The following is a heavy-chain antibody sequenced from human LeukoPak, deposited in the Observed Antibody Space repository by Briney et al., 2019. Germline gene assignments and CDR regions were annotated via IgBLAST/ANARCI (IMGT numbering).Heavy chain of an antibody. CDR2: IYTSGST. J-gene: IGHJ3*02. CDR3: ARDGMVRGVIGAFDI. Sequence: SETLSLTCTVSGGSISSGSYYWSWIRQPAGKGLEWIGRIYTSGSTNYNPSLKSRVTISVDTSKNQFSLKLSSVTAADTAVYYCARDGMVRGVIGAFDIWGQGTMVTVSS. D-gene: IGHD3-10*01. V-gene: IGHV4-61*02. CDR1: GGSISSGSYY.